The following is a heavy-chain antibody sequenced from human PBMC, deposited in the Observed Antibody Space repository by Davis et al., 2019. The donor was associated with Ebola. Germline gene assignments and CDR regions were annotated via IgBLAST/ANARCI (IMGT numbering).Heavy chain of an antibody. CDR3: AKGTYAGY. J-gene: IGHJ4*02. CDR2: ISWNSNTI. V-gene: IGHV3-9*01. Sequence: GGSLRLSCVASGFTFDDYAMHWVRQVPGKGLEWVSGISWNSNTIGYADSVKGRFTISRDNSKNTLYLQMNSLRAEDTAVYYCAKGTYAGYWGQGTLVTVSS. D-gene: IGHD4-23*01. CDR1: GFTFDDYA.